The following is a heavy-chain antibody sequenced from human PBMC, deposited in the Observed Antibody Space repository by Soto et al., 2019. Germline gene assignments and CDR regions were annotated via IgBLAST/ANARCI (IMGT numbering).Heavy chain of an antibody. CDR3: ARVSYDFWSGYFGGPGYGMDV. J-gene: IGHJ6*02. CDR1: GFTFSSYA. Sequence: PGGSLRLSCAASGFTFSSYAMHWVRQAPGKGLEWVAVISYDGSNKYYADSVKGRFTISRDNSKNTLYLQMNSLRAEDTAVYYCARVSYDFWSGYFGGPGYGMDVWGQGTTVTVSS. CDR2: ISYDGSNK. V-gene: IGHV3-30-3*01. D-gene: IGHD3-3*01.